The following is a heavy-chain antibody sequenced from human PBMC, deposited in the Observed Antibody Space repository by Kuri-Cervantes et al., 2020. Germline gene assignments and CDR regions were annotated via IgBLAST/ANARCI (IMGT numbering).Heavy chain of an antibody. D-gene: IGHD1-7*01. CDR2: ISSSSSYI. CDR1: RLTFSKYA. J-gene: IGHJ5*02. CDR3: ARDGGTGTTWSWFDP. V-gene: IGHV3-21*03. Sequence: GGSLRLSCAASRLTFSKYAMHWVRQAPGKGLEWVSSISSSSSYIYYADSVKGRFTISRDNAKNSLYLQMNSLRAEDTAVYYCARDGGTGTTWSWFDPWGQGTLVTVSS.